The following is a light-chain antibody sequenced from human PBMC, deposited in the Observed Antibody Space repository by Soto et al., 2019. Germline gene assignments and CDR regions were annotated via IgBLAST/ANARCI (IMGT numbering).Light chain of an antibody. Sequence: DIVMTPSPYSLAVSLGAKATINCKSCQRVLYSSTNKNYLACYQQKPGQPPQLLIYWASTRQSGVPDRFSGSWSGTYFTLTVNGLHADGWSDNCCKQYQNPLRRCVQG. CDR2: WAS. V-gene: IGKV4-1*01. CDR3: KQYQNPLRR. CDR1: QRVLYSSTNKNY. J-gene: IGKJ1*01.